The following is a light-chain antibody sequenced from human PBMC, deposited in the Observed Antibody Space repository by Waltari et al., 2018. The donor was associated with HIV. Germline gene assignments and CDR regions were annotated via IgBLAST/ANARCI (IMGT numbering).Light chain of an antibody. CDR2: DVA. CDR1: SRDVGGYNY. CDR3: CSYGGSLVV. Sequence: QSALTQPRSVSGSPGQSVTISCTGTSRDVGGYNYVSWYQQHPGKAPKLMIYDVAKRPSGVPDRFSGSKFGSTASLSISGLQAEDEADYYCCSYGGSLVVFGGGTKLTVL. J-gene: IGLJ2*01. V-gene: IGLV2-11*01.